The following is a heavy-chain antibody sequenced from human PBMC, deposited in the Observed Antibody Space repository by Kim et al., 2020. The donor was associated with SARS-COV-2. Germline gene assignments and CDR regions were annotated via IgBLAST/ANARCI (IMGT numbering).Heavy chain of an antibody. Sequence: SETLSLTCAVYGGSFSGYYWSWIRQPPGKGLEWIGEINHSGSTNYNPSLKSRVTISVDTSKNQFSLKLSSVTAADTAVYYCARDFRPGYDSSGYRVRGPHYFDYWGQGTLVTVSS. V-gene: IGHV4-34*01. D-gene: IGHD3-22*01. CDR1: GGSFSGYY. CDR3: ARDFRPGYDSSGYRVRGPHYFDY. J-gene: IGHJ4*02. CDR2: INHSGST.